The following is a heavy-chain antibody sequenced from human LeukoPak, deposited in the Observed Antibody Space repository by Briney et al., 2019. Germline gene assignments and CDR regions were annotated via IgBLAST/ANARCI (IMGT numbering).Heavy chain of an antibody. Sequence: GASVKVSCKASGYTFTSYDINWVRQATGQGLEWMGWMSPNSGSTGYAQKFQGRVTMTRDTSISTAYMELRSLRSDDTAVYYCARDSATYGSGRGYYYYGMDVWGQGTTVTVSS. CDR3: ARDSATYGSGRGYYYYGMDV. D-gene: IGHD3-10*01. J-gene: IGHJ6*02. V-gene: IGHV1-8*01. CDR2: MSPNSGST. CDR1: GYTFTSYD.